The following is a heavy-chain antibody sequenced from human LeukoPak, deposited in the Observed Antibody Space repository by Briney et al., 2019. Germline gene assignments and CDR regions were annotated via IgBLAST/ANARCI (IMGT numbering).Heavy chain of an antibody. V-gene: IGHV3-53*01. CDR3: ARDLEIGSSSYYFDY. CDR2: IYSGGST. CDR1: GFTVSSNY. D-gene: IGHD3-3*01. Sequence: PGGSLRLSCAASGFTVSSNYMSWVRQAPGKGLEWVSVIYSGGSTYHADSVKGRFTISRDNFKNTLYLQMNSLRAEDTAVYYCARDLEIGSSSYYFDYWGQGTLVTVSS. J-gene: IGHJ4*02.